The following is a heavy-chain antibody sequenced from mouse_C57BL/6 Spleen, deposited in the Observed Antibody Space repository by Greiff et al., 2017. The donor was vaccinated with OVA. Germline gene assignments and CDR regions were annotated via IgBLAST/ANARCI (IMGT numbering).Heavy chain of an antibody. J-gene: IGHJ2*01. CDR1: EYEFPYHD. Sequence: EVQLVESGGGLVKPGESLKLSCESNEYEFPYHDMSWVSKTPGKRLELVAAINSYGGSTYYPDTMESRFIISRDNTKKTLYLQMSSLKSEDNAFYYCARQDYDGSSYGYWGQGTTLTVSS. CDR2: INSYGGST. CDR3: ARQDYDGSSYGY. D-gene: IGHD1-1*01. V-gene: IGHV5-2*01.